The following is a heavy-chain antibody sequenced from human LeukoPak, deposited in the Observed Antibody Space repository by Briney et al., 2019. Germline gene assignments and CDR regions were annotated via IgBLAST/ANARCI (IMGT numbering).Heavy chain of an antibody. CDR1: GYSFTTYW. CDR3: ARLGAPVWFGDY. D-gene: IGHD3-10*01. CDR2: IYPGNSDT. Sequence: GESLKISCEGSGYSFTTYWIGWVRQMPGKGLEWMGIIYPGNSDTKYSPSFQGQVTISVDKSINTAYLQWSSLKASDTAIYYCARLGAPVWFGDYWGQGTLVTVSS. V-gene: IGHV5-51*01. J-gene: IGHJ4*02.